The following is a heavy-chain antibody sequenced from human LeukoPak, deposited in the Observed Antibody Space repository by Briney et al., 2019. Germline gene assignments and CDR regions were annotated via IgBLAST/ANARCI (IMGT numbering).Heavy chain of an antibody. J-gene: IGHJ4*02. CDR2: ISAYNGNT. Sequence: GASVKVSCKASGYTFTSYGISWVRQAPGQGLEWMGWISAYNGNTNYAQKLQGRVTMTTDTSTSTAYTELRSLRSDDTAVYYCARDRAAGVKNFDYWGQGTLVTVSS. V-gene: IGHV1-18*01. D-gene: IGHD6-13*01. CDR1: GYTFTSYG. CDR3: ARDRAAGVKNFDY.